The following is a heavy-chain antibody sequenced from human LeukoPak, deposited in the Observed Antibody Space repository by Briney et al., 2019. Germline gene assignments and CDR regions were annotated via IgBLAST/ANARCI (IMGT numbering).Heavy chain of an antibody. Sequence: ASETLSLTCTVAGGSISSYYWSWIRQPPGKGLEWIGYIYYSGSTNYNPSLKSRVTISVDTSKNQFSLKLSSVTAADTAVYYCARGRTVTTQPGYYYYHMDVWGKGTTVTVSS. CDR3: ARGRTVTTQPGYYYYHMDV. CDR2: IYYSGST. V-gene: IGHV4-59*01. J-gene: IGHJ6*03. CDR1: GGSISSYY. D-gene: IGHD4-17*01.